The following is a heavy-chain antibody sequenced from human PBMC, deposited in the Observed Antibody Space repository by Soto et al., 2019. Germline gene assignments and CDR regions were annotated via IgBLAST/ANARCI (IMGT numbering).Heavy chain of an antibody. CDR2: IYSGGST. D-gene: IGHD2-15*01. Sequence: GGSLRLSCAASGFTVSSNYMSWVRQAPGKGLEWVSVIYSGGSTYYADSVKGRFTISRHNSKNTLYLQMNSLRAEDTAVYYCARISCSGGSCYSGGHDAFDIWGQGTMVTVSS. CDR3: ARISCSGGSCYSGGHDAFDI. V-gene: IGHV3-53*04. J-gene: IGHJ3*02. CDR1: GFTVSSNY.